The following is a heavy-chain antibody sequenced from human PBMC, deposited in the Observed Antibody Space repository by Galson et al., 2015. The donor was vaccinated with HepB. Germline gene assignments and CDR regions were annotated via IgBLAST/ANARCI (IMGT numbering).Heavy chain of an antibody. V-gene: IGHV3-23*01. J-gene: IGHJ4*02. CDR2: VSGSGGST. CDR1: GFTFISYA. D-gene: IGHD3-10*02. CDR3: GRRGAMFN. Sequence: SLRLSCAASGFTFISYAMSWVRQAPGKGLEWVSTVSGSGGSTYYADSVKGRFSISRDNPKNTLYLQMNSLRAEDTAVYYCGRRGAMFNWGQGSLVTVSS.